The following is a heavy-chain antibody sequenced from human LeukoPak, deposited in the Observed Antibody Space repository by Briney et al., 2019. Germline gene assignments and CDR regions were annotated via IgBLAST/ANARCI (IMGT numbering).Heavy chain of an antibody. J-gene: IGHJ5*02. CDR1: GCIFTAFA. CDR2: INTNTGNP. V-gene: IGHV7-4-1*02. Sequence: GASVEVSCKASGCIFTAFAINWVRQAPGQGLEWMGWINTNTGNPTYAQGFTGRFVFSLDTSVSTAYLQISSLKADDTAVYYCAREGWFDPWGQGTLVTVSS. CDR3: AREGWFDP.